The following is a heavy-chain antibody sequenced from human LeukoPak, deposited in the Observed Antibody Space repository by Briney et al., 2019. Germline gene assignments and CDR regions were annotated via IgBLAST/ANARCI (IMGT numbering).Heavy chain of an antibody. V-gene: IGHV3-30-3*01. CDR1: GFTFSSYA. CDR2: ISYDGSNK. CDR3: ARDKDEALDY. J-gene: IGHJ4*02. Sequence: PGRSLRLSCAASGFTFSSYAMHWVRQAPGKGLEWVAVISYDGSNKYYADSVKGRFTISRDNSKNTLYLQMNSLRAEDTAVYYCARDKDEALDYWGQGTLVTVSS.